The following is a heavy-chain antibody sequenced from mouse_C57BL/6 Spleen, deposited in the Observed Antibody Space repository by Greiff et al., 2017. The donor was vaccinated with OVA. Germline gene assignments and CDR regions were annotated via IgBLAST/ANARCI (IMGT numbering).Heavy chain of an antibody. CDR1: GYSITSGYY. V-gene: IGHV3-6*01. CDR2: ISYDGSN. CDR3: ASEIYDGYYRYAMDY. D-gene: IGHD2-3*01. Sequence: EVKLMESGPGLVKPSQSLSLTCSVTGYSITSGYYWNWIRQFPGNKLEWMGYISYDGSNNYNPSLKNRISITRDTSKNQFFLKLNSVTTEDTATYYCASEIYDGYYRYAMDYWGQGTSVTVSS. J-gene: IGHJ4*01.